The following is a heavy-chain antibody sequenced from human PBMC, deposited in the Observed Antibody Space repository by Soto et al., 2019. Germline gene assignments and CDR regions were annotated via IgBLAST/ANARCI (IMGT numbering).Heavy chain of an antibody. V-gene: IGHV3-30*18. CDR1: GFTFRNNG. CDR3: AKGGSGNYLTYYYYYGMDV. J-gene: IGHJ6*02. D-gene: IGHD3-22*01. CDR2: ISYDGNNK. Sequence: AGGSLRLSCEASGFTFRNNGMRWVRQVPGKGLEWVAVISYDGNNKYYADSVKGRFTISRDNSKNTVYLQMNNLRAEDTAMYYCAKGGSGNYLTYYYYYGMDVWGQGTTVTVSS.